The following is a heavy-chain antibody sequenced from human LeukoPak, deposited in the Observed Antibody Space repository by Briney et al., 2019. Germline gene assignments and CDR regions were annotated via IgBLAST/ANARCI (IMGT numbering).Heavy chain of an antibody. CDR2: ISAYNGNT. J-gene: IGHJ4*02. D-gene: IGHD2-15*01. Sequence: GASVKVSCKASGYTFTSYGITWVRQAPGQGLEWMGWISAYNGNTNYAQKFQGRLTMTTDTSTNTAYMELRSLRPDDTAVYYCARYFFHGHCSGLTCFLLDSWGQGSLVTVSS. CDR3: ARYFFHGHCSGLTCFLLDS. CDR1: GYTFTSYG. V-gene: IGHV1-18*01.